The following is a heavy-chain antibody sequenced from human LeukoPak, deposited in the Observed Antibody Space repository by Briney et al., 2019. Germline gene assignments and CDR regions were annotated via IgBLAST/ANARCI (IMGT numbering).Heavy chain of an antibody. CDR2: INHSGST. D-gene: IGHD1-26*01. Sequence: SETLSPTCAVYGGSFSGYYWSWMRQPPGKGLEWIGEINHSGSTNYNPSLKSRVTISVDTSKNQFSLKLSSVTAADTAVYYCARGWVVGATIDYWGQGTLVTVSS. V-gene: IGHV4-34*01. CDR1: GGSFSGYY. CDR3: ARGWVVGATIDY. J-gene: IGHJ4*02.